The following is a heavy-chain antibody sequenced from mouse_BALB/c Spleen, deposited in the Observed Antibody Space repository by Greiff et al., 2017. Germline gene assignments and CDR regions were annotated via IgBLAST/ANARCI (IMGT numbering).Heavy chain of an antibody. J-gene: IGHJ2*01. D-gene: IGHD1-1*01. CDR1: GYTFTDYN. V-gene: IGHV1S29*02. CDR2: IYPYNGGT. Sequence: VQLQQSGPELVKPGASVKISCKASGYTFTDYNMHWVKQSHGKSLEWIGYIYPYNGGTGYNQKFKSKATLTVDNSSSTAYMELRSLTSEDSAVYYCARGGTVVAGGYFDYWGQGTTLTVSS. CDR3: ARGGTVVAGGYFDY.